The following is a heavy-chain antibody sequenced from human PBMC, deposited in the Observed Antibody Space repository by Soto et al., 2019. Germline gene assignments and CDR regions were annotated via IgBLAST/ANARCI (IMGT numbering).Heavy chain of an antibody. J-gene: IGHJ6*02. CDR3: ARGGMTIYDYALDV. V-gene: IGHV4-34*01. CDR1: GGSFSGHY. Sequence: QVQLQQWGAGLLRPSETLSLTCAAYGGSFSGHYWSWIRQPPGKGLEWFGEINPCGSTKYNPSLKSRVTISADTSRNQFSLKLSSVTAADTAVFYCARGGMTIYDYALDVWGQGTTVTVSS. D-gene: IGHD3-3*01. CDR2: INPCGST.